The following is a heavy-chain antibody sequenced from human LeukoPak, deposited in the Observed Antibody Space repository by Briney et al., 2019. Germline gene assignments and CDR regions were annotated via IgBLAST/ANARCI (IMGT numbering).Heavy chain of an antibody. Sequence: GGSLRLSCAASGFSFTTYGMHWVRQAPLKGLEWLAAISYDGRNQNYADSVKGRFTISRDNAKNSLYLQMNSLRAEDTAVYYCARDEGGSYFYWGQGTLVTVSS. D-gene: IGHD1-26*01. J-gene: IGHJ4*02. CDR1: GFSFTTYG. CDR2: ISYDGRNQ. V-gene: IGHV3-30*03. CDR3: ARDEGGSYFY.